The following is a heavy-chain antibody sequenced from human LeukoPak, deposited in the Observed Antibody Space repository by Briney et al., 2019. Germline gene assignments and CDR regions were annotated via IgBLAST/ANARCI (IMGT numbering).Heavy chain of an antibody. CDR1: GYTFTYYY. D-gene: IGHD2-15*01. J-gene: IGHJ4*02. Sequence: ASVKVSCKASGYTFTYYYMHWVRQAPGQGLEWMGWINPYSGDTNYAQKFQGRVTMTRDASITTAYMDLSRLKSDDTAVYYCARASVENTLRIDDYWGQGTLVTVSS. V-gene: IGHV1-2*02. CDR2: INPYSGDT. CDR3: ARASVENTLRIDDY.